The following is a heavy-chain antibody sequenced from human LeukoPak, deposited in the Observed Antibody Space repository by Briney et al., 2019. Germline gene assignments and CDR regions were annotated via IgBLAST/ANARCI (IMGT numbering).Heavy chain of an antibody. CDR1: GGSISSSSYY. V-gene: IGHV4-39*01. D-gene: IGHD3-10*01. J-gene: IGHJ4*02. CDR2: IYYSGST. CDR3: ARGLGRIWRGVNYYFDY. Sequence: PSETLSLTCTVSGGSISSSSYYWGWIRQPPGKGLEWIGSIYYSGSTYYNPSLKSRVTISVDTSKNQFSLKLSSVTAADTAVYYCARGLGRIWRGVNYYFDYWGQGTLVTVSS.